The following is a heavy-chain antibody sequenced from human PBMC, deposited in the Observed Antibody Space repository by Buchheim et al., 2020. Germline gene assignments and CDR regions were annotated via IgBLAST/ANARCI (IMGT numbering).Heavy chain of an antibody. J-gene: IGHJ6*02. V-gene: IGHV3-48*04. Sequence: EVQLVESGGGLVQPGGSLRLSCAASGFTFSSYSMNWVRQAPGEGLEWVSYISSASSTLYYADSVKGRFTISRDNAKNSLYLRMNSLRAEDTSGYYCARKRTDGMDVWGQGTT. CDR1: GFTFSSYS. CDR2: ISSASSTL. CDR3: ARKRTDGMDV.